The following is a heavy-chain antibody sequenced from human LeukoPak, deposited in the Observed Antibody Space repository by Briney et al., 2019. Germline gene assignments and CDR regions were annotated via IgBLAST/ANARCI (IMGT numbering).Heavy chain of an antibody. V-gene: IGHV3-9*01. CDR3: AKDISADYYDSSGYYHY. J-gene: IGHJ4*02. Sequence: GGSLRLSCAASGFTFDDYAMHWVRQAPGKGLEWVSGISRNSGSIGYADSVKGRFTISRDNAKNSLYLQMNSLRAEDTALYYCAKDISADYYDSSGYYHYWGQGTLVTVSS. CDR2: ISRNSGSI. CDR1: GFTFDDYA. D-gene: IGHD3-22*01.